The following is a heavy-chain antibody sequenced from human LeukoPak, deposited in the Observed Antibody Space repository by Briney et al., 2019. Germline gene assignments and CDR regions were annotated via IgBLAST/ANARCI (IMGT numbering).Heavy chain of an antibody. CDR3: ARETPYGSGSYPFDY. V-gene: IGHV4-59*01. CDR1: GGSISSYY. D-gene: IGHD3-10*01. CDR2: IYNSGST. Sequence: SETLSLTCTVSGGSISSYYWSWIRQPPGKGLEWIGYIYNSGSTNNNPSLKSRVTISVDTYKRQFSLKLSSVTAADTAVYYCARETPYGSGSYPFDYWGQGILVTVSS. J-gene: IGHJ4*02.